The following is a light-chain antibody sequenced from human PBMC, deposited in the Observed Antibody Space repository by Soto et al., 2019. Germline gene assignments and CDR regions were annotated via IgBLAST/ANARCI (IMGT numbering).Light chain of an antibody. CDR3: XXXYXTPRT. CDR2: AAS. J-gene: IGKJ2*01. V-gene: IGKV1-39*01. CDR1: QSISSY. Sequence: DIQMTQSPSSLSASVGDRVTISCRASQSISSYLNWYQQKPGKAPKLLIYAASNLQSGVPSRFSGSGSGTDFTLXXSXLXPEXXXXXXXXXXYXTPRTFGQATKLEIK.